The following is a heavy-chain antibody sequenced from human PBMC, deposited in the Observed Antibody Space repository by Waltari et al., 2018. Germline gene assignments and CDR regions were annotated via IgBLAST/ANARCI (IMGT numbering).Heavy chain of an antibody. J-gene: IGHJ3*02. Sequence: QVQLVQSGAEVKKPGSSVKVSCKASGGTFSSYAISWVRQAPGQGLEWMGGISPIYGTANYEQKFQGRVTITADESTSTAYMELSSLRSEDTAVYYCARDQYYYDSSGYSDAFDIWGQGTMVTVSS. V-gene: IGHV1-69*01. CDR2: ISPIYGTA. D-gene: IGHD3-22*01. CDR1: GGTFSSYA. CDR3: ARDQYYYDSSGYSDAFDI.